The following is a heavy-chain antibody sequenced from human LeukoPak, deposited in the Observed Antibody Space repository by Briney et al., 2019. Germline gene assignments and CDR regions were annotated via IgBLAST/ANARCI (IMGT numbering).Heavy chain of an antibody. CDR1: GGSFSGYY. Sequence: SETLSLTCAVCGGSFSGYYWSWIRQPPGKGLEWIGEINHSGSTNYNPSLQSRVTISVDTSKNQFSLKLSSVTAADTAVYYCARGTDFWTRWFDPWGQGTLVTVSS. V-gene: IGHV4-34*01. D-gene: IGHD3/OR15-3a*01. CDR2: INHSGST. CDR3: ARGTDFWTRWFDP. J-gene: IGHJ5*02.